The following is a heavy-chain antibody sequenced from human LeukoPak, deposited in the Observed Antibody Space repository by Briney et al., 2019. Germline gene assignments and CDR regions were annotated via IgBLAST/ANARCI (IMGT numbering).Heavy chain of an antibody. V-gene: IGHV1-18*01. D-gene: IGHD2-15*01. CDR1: GYTFTSYG. J-gene: IGHJ3*02. CDR2: ISAYNGNT. Sequence: GASVKVSCKASGYTFTSYGISWVRQAPGQGLEWMGWISAYNGNTNYAQKLQGRVTMTTDTTTSTAYMELRSLRSDDTAVYYCARVSVVVVAATAAFDIWGQGTMVTVSS. CDR3: ARVSVVVVAATAAFDI.